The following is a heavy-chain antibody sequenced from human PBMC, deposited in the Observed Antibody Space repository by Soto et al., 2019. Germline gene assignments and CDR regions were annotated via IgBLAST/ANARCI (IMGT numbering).Heavy chain of an antibody. J-gene: IGHJ4*02. CDR2: IYYSGST. D-gene: IGHD1-26*01. CDR3: ARRWGFTFDY. CDR1: GGSISSYY. Sequence: QVQLQESGPGLVKPSETLSLTCTVSGGSISSYYWSWIRQPPGKGLEWIGYIYYSGSTNYNPSRKRRVTISVATSKNQFALKRSSVTAADTAVYYCARRWGFTFDYWGQGTLVTVSS. V-gene: IGHV4-59*08.